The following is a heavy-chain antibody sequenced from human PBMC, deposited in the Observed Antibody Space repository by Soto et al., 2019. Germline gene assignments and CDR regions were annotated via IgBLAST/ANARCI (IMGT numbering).Heavy chain of an antibody. CDR1: GGTVSSFA. D-gene: IGHD6-13*01. J-gene: IGHJ4*02. Sequence: QVQLVQSGAEVKKPGSSVRVSCKASGGTVSSFAISWVRQAPGPGLEWMGGIVPILGTAYYAQNFQGRVTITADESTNTGFMELTGLRSEDTAVYYCARGGYSSSWRFDYWGPGTLVTVSS. V-gene: IGHV1-69*01. CDR2: IVPILGTA. CDR3: ARGGYSSSWRFDY.